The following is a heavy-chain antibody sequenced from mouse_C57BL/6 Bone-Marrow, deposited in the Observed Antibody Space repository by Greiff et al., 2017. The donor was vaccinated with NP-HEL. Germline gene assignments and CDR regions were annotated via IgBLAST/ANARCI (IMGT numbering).Heavy chain of an antibody. J-gene: IGHJ4*01. CDR3: AREGIYDGYYPYYAMDY. CDR1: GYTFTSYW. Sequence: QVQLQQPGAELVKPGASVKLFCKASGYTFTSYWMQWVKQRPGQGLEWIGEIDPSDSYTNYNQKFKGKATLTVDTSSSTAYMQLSSLTSEDSAVYYCAREGIYDGYYPYYAMDYWGQGTSVTVSS. V-gene: IGHV1-50*01. CDR2: IDPSDSYT. D-gene: IGHD2-3*01.